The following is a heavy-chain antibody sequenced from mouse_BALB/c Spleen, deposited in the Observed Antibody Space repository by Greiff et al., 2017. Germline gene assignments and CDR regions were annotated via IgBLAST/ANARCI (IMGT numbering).Heavy chain of an antibody. CDR3: ARQGSSGSFAY. D-gene: IGHD3-1*01. J-gene: IGHJ3*01. V-gene: IGHV5-12-1*01. Sequence: EVKVVESGGGLVKPGGSLKLSCAASGFAFSSYDMSWVRQTPEKRLEWVAYISSGGGSTYYPDTVKGRFTISRDNAKNTLYLQMSSLKSEDTAMYYCARQGSSGSFAYWGQGTLVTVSA. CDR2: ISSGGGST. CDR1: GFAFSSYD.